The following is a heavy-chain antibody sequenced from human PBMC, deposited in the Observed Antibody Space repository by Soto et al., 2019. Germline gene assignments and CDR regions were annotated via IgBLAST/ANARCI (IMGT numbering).Heavy chain of an antibody. J-gene: IGHJ4*02. Sequence: PGGSLRLSCAASGFILNDYYMSWIRQAPGKGLEWLSNISGSSGSKKYADAGKGRFTISRDNAKKSLYLEMHSLRAEDTAMYYCARYAAEVTTFFDQWGQGTLVTVSS. CDR3: ARYAAEVTTFFDQ. D-gene: IGHD4-17*01. V-gene: IGHV3-11*06. CDR1: GFILNDYY. CDR2: ISGSSGSK.